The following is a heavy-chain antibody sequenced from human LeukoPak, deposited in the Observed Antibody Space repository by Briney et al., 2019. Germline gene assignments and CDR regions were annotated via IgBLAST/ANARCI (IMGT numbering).Heavy chain of an antibody. D-gene: IGHD2-21*02. CDR1: GFIFSSYD. V-gene: IGHV3-13*01. Sequence: GGSLRLSCSASGFIFSSYDMHWVCQTTGKGLEWVSAIGTAGDTYYPDSVKGRFTISRENAENSMYLQMNSLRAGDTAVYYCVRGGYCGSDCHSVTFWYFELWGRGTLVTVSS. CDR3: VRGGYCGSDCHSVTFWYFEL. J-gene: IGHJ2*01. CDR2: IGTAGDT.